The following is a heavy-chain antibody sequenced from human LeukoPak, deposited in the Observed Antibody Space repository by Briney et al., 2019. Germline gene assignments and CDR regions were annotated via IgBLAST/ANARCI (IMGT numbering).Heavy chain of an antibody. CDR1: GGSISSSSYY. Sequence: PSETLSLTCTVSGGSISSSSYYWGWIRQPPGKGLEWIGSIYYSGSTYYNPSLKSRITISVDTSKNHFFLNLRSVTAADTAVYYCAREGSRYVDYWGQGTLVTASS. CDR3: AREGSRYVDY. CDR2: IYYSGST. D-gene: IGHD6-13*01. V-gene: IGHV4-39*07. J-gene: IGHJ4*02.